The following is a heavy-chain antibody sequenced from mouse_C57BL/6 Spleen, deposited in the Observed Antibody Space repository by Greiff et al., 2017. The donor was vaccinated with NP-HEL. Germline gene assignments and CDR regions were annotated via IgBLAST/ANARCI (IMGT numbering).Heavy chain of an antibody. CDR2: INPNNGGT. Sequence: EVQLQQSGPELVKPGASVKIPCKASGYTFTDYNMDWVKQSHGKSLEWIGDINPNNGGTIYNQKFKGKATLTVDKSSSTAYMELRSLTSEDTAVYYCARAPLTGRGGYFDVWGTGTTVTVSS. J-gene: IGHJ1*03. CDR1: GYTFTDYN. D-gene: IGHD4-1*01. V-gene: IGHV1-18*01. CDR3: ARAPLTGRGGYFDV.